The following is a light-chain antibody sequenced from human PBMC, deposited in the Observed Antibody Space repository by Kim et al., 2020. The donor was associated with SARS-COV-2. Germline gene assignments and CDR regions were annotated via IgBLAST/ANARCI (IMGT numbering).Light chain of an antibody. J-gene: IGLJ3*02. CDR1: SSDVGGYSY. V-gene: IGLV2-11*01. CDR2: AVT. CDR3: CSYAGRYTWV. Sequence: QSALTQPRSVSGSPTQSVTISCTGTSSDVGGYSYVSWYQQHPGKAPKVMIYAVTKRPSGVPDRFSGSKSCNTASLTISGLQAEDEAEYYCCSYAGRYTWVFGGGTKVTVL.